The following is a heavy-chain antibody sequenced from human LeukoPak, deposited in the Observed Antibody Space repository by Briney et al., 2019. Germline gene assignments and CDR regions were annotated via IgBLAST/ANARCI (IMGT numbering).Heavy chain of an antibody. J-gene: IGHJ6*03. V-gene: IGHV3-30*02. Sequence: GGSLRLSCAASGFTFSSYGMHWVRQAPGKGLEWVAFIRYDGGDKYYADSVKGRFTISRDNSKNTLYLQMNSLRAEDTAVYYCAKPTPRITIFGVVPVYYMDVWARET. D-gene: IGHD3-3*01. CDR1: GFTFSSYG. CDR3: AKPTPRITIFGVVPVYYMDV. CDR2: IRYDGGDK.